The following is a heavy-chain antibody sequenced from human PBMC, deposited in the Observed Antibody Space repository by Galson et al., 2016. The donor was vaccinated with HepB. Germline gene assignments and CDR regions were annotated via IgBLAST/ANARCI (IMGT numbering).Heavy chain of an antibody. V-gene: IGHV3-30-3*01. CDR3: AKDAAVTLPGVYFDY. CDR1: GFTFSGYS. Sequence: SLRLSCAASGFTFSGYSMHWVRQAPGKGLEWVAIISYDGSDKYYADSVRGRFTISRDNSKNTVYLQMSSLRAEDTAVYYCAKDAAVTLPGVYFDYWGQGTLVTVSS. J-gene: IGHJ4*02. D-gene: IGHD4-17*01. CDR2: ISYDGSDK.